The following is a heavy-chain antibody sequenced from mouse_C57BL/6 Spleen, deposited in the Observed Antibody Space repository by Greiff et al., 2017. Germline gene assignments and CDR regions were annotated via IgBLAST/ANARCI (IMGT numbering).Heavy chain of an antibody. J-gene: IGHJ2*01. CDR2: IYPSDSET. CDR1: GYTFTSYW. Sequence: QVQLQQPGAELVRPGSSVKLSCKASGYTFTSYWMDWVKQRPGQGLEWIGNIYPSDSETHYNQKFKDKATLTVDKSSSTAYMQLSSLTSEDSAVYYGAREHSNYGDFDYWGQGTTLTVSS. D-gene: IGHD2-5*01. CDR3: AREHSNYGDFDY. V-gene: IGHV1-61*01.